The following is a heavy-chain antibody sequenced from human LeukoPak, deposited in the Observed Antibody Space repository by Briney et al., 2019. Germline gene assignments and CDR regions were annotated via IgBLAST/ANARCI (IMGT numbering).Heavy chain of an antibody. CDR3: ARGRYYDFWSGARVYFDY. V-gene: IGHV4-34*01. Sequence: KPSETLSLTCAVYGGSFSGYYWSWIRQPPGKGLEWIGEINHSGSTNYNPSLKSRVTISVDTSKNQFSLKLSSVTAADTAVYYCARGRYYDFWSGARVYFDYWGQGTLATVSS. D-gene: IGHD3-3*01. CDR1: GGSFSGYY. J-gene: IGHJ4*02. CDR2: INHSGST.